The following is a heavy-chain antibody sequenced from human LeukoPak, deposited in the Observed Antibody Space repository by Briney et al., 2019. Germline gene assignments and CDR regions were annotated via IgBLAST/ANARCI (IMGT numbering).Heavy chain of an antibody. CDR1: GFTFSSYS. J-gene: IGHJ3*02. D-gene: IGHD1-26*01. Sequence: GGSLRLSCAASGFTFSSYSMNWVRQAPGKGLEWVSYISSSSSTIYYADSVKGRFTISRDNAKNSLYLQMNSLRAEDTAVYYCARDDVEWELRDAFDIWGQGTMVTVSS. V-gene: IGHV3-48*04. CDR3: ARDDVEWELRDAFDI. CDR2: ISSSSSTI.